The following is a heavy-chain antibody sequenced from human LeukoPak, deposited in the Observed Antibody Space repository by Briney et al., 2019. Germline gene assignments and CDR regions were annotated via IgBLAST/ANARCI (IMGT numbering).Heavy chain of an antibody. V-gene: IGHV3-48*01. Sequence: GGSLRLSCAASGFTFSSYSMNWVRQAPGKGLEWVSYISSTSSTIYYADSVKGRFTISRDNAKNSLYLQMNSLRAEDTAVYYCARVLLYSSSWYDYWGRGTVVTVSS. CDR2: ISSTSSTI. J-gene: IGHJ4*02. D-gene: IGHD6-13*01. CDR1: GFTFSSYS. CDR3: ARVLLYSSSWYDY.